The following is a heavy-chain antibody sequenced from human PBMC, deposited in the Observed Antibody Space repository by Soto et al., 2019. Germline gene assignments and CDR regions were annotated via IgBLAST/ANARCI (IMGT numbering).Heavy chain of an antibody. Sequence: VSCRAACYTITGYGMSWVRQAPGQGLEWMGWISAYNGNTNYAQKLQGRVTMTTDTSTSTAYMELRSLRSDDTAVYYCARKYYVFWSGYSSSTSYGMDVWGQGTTVTVSS. CDR3: ARKYYVFWSGYSSSTSYGMDV. CDR1: CYTITGYG. J-gene: IGHJ6*02. V-gene: IGHV1-18*01. D-gene: IGHD3-3*01. CDR2: ISAYNGNT.